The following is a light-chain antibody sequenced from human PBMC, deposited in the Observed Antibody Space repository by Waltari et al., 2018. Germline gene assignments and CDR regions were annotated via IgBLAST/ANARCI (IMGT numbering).Light chain of an antibody. CDR2: DAS. J-gene: IGKJ5*01. CDR3: QQRSNWPPSIT. Sequence: EIVLTQSPATLSLSPGERATLPCRASQSVSSFYLAWYQQKPGQAPRLLIYDASNRATGIPARFSGSGSGTDFTLTISSLEPEDFAVYYCQQRSNWPPSITFGQGTRLDIK. V-gene: IGKV3-11*01. CDR1: QSVSSFY.